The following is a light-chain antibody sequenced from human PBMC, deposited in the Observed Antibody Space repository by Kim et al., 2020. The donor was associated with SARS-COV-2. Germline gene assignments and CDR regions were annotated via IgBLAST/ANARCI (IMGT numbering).Light chain of an antibody. J-gene: IGLJ1*01. CDR3: SSYTSNSTYV. Sequence: HTFTFSRIRTSSGVCGYNFVAWYEQHPSKAPKHMIYVVSDRPSGVSNRFSGSKSGDAGSLTISGLHAEDESDYYCSSYTSNSTYVVGTGTKVTV. V-gene: IGLV2-14*03. CDR2: VVS. CDR1: SSGVCGYNF.